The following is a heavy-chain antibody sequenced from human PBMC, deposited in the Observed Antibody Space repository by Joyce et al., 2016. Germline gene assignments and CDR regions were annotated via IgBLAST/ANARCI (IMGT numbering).Heavy chain of an antibody. CDR1: GFSFSSYW. CDR3: VRDKYYDVLAGYLPPDY. CDR2: INSDGSNT. D-gene: IGHD3-9*01. J-gene: IGHJ4*02. V-gene: IGHV3-74*01. Sequence: EVQLVESGGGLVQPGGSLRLSCAVSGFSFSSYWVHWVRQVPGKGPVWVSRINSDGSNTDYADSVKGRFTISRDNVKNMLYLQMNTLRVEDTAVYYCVRDKYYDVLAGYLPPDYWGQGTLVTVSS.